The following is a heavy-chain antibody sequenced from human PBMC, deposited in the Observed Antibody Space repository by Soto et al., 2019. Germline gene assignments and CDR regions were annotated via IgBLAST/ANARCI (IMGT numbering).Heavy chain of an antibody. CDR3: ATIRVRGGPLRFED. V-gene: IGHV1-69*06. CDR1: GGLISKYS. J-gene: IGHJ4*01. CDR2: VLPISGST. Sequence: QVQLVQSGAEVRKPGSSVKVSCKTSGGLISKYSFNWVRQAPGQGLEWMGGVLPISGSTNYAQKIQGRITITADRSTSTVYMELSRLRSDDTANYYCATIRVRGGPLRFEDGGQGMLISVSS. D-gene: IGHD5-12*01.